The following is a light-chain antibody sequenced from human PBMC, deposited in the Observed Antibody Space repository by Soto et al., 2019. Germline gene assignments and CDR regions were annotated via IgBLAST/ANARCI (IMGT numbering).Light chain of an antibody. Sequence: DIVMTQSPDSLAVSLGERATINCKSSQSVLYRSSNKNYLAWYQQKPGQPPKLLIYWASTRESGVPDRFSGSGSGTDFTLTISSLQAEDVAVYYCQQYYSTPPYTVGQGTKLEIK. J-gene: IGKJ2*01. CDR1: QSVLYRSSNKNY. CDR2: WAS. V-gene: IGKV4-1*01. CDR3: QQYYSTPPYT.